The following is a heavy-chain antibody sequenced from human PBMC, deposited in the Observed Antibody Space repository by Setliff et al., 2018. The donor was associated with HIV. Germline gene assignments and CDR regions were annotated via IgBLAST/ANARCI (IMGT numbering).Heavy chain of an antibody. J-gene: IGHJ3*02. Sequence: PGGSLRLSCAASGFTFTAHGMHWVRQAPDKGLEWVAFINYDENSEYYADSVKGRVTISRDNVRNTVDLQMNNLRPEDTDVYYCAKDGDYRSGDYDAFDIWGQGTMVTVSS. CDR2: INYDENSE. V-gene: IGHV3-30*02. D-gene: IGHD6-25*01. CDR3: AKDGDYRSGDYDAFDI. CDR1: GFTFTAHG.